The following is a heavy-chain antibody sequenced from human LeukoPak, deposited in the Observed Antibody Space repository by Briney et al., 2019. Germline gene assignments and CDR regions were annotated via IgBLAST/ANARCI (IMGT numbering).Heavy chain of an antibody. V-gene: IGHV4-39*07. CDR2: IYYSGST. CDR1: GGSISSSSYY. D-gene: IGHD3-9*01. Sequence: PSETLSLTCIVSGGSISSSSYYWGWIRQPPGKGLEWIGSIYYSGSTYYNPSLKSRVTISVDTSKNQFSLKLSSVTAADTAVYYCARAEADLRYFDWLLFDYWGQGTLVTVSS. CDR3: ARAEADLRYFDWLLFDY. J-gene: IGHJ4*02.